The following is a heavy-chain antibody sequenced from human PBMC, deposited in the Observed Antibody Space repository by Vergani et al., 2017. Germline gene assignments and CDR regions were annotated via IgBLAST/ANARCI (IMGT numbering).Heavy chain of an antibody. J-gene: IGHJ4*02. V-gene: IGHV4-61*02. CDR2: ISASGNA. CDR3: ARGSCLGGSCYKPLFDY. D-gene: IGHD2-15*01. Sequence: QVQLQASGPGRVKPSQTLSLTCTMSGGSISAGYYFWSWIRQPAGKGLEWLGNISASGNASHSPSLKTRVSMSGDTSKNQFSLTVTSVTAADTAVYFCARGSCLGGSCYKPLFDYWGQGILVTVSS. CDR1: GGSISAGYYF.